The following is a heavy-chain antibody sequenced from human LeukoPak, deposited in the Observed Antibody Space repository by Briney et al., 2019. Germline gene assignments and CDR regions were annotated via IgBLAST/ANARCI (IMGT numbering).Heavy chain of an antibody. Sequence: SETLSLTCAVYGGSFSGYYWSWIRQPPGQGLEWIGEINHSGSTNYNPSLKSRVTISVDTSENQFSLKLSSVTAADTAVYYCASPSDEYSSGWYGSALNYWGQGTLVTVSS. CDR1: GGSFSGYY. CDR3: ASPSDEYSSGWYGSALNY. CDR2: INHSGST. V-gene: IGHV4-34*01. J-gene: IGHJ4*02. D-gene: IGHD6-19*01.